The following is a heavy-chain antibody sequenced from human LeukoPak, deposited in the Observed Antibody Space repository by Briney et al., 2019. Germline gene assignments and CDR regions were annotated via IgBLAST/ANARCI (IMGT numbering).Heavy chain of an antibody. CDR1: GYSFTSNW. D-gene: IGHD2-15*01. CDR2: IYPGDSDT. V-gene: IGHV5-51*01. CDR3: ARPVGSYHLAFDI. Sequence: ESLKISCKGSGYSFTSNWIAWVRQLPGKGLEWMGFIYPGDSDTRYSPSFQGQVTISADKSISTAYLQWSSLKASDTAMYYCARPVGSYHLAFDIWGQGTMVTVSS. J-gene: IGHJ3*02.